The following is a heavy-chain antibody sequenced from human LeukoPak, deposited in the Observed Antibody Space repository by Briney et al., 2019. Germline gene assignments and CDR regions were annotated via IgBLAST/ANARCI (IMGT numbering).Heavy chain of an antibody. J-gene: IGHJ5*02. CDR1: GFSFRSYG. CDR3: AKDRIAVRPGWFDP. D-gene: IGHD6-6*01. V-gene: IGHV3-30*02. CDR2: IRYDGNDK. Sequence: GGSLRLSCAASGFSFRSYGMHWVRGAPGKGREGWPLIRYDGNDKYYVDSVKGRFTISRDNCKNTLYIQMNSLRGEDTAVYYCAKDRIAVRPGWFDPWGQGTLVTVSS.